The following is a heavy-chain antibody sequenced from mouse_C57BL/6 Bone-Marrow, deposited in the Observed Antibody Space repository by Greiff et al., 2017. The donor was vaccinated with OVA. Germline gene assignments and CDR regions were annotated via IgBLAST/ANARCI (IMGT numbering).Heavy chain of an antibody. D-gene: IGHD2-2*01. CDR1: GYAFTNYL. Sequence: QVHVKQSGAELVRPGTSVKVSCKASGYAFTNYLIEWVKQRPGQGLEWIGVINPGSGGTNYNEKFKGKATLTADKSSSTAYMQLSSLTSEDSAVYFCARMVWDGAWFAYWGQGTLVTVSA. V-gene: IGHV1-54*01. CDR2: INPGSGGT. J-gene: IGHJ3*01. CDR3: ARMVWDGAWFAY.